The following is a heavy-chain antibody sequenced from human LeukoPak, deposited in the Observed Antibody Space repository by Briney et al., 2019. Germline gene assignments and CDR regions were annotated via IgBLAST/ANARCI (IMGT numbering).Heavy chain of an antibody. CDR2: IYYSGST. CDR1: GRSISSSSYY. Sequence: PSQTLSLTCTVSGRSISSSSYYWGWIRQPPGKGLEWIGSIYYSGSTYYNPSLKSRVTISVDTSNNQFSLKLSSVTAADTAVYYCARAPNWNYAQNYYFDYWGQGTLVTVSS. D-gene: IGHD1-7*01. V-gene: IGHV4-39*07. J-gene: IGHJ4*02. CDR3: ARAPNWNYAQNYYFDY.